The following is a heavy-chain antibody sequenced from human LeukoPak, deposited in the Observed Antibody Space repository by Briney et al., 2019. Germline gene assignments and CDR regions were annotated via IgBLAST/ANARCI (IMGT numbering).Heavy chain of an antibody. V-gene: IGHV4-34*01. J-gene: IGHJ6*03. D-gene: IGHD3-3*01. CDR1: GGSFSGYY. Sequence: RTSETLSLTCAVYGGSFSGYYWSWIRQPPGPGLGWIGEINHSGSTNYNPSLRSIVTISVDTHKNQFSLKLSSVTAADTAVYYCARVYYDFWSGYYYYYYYMDVWGKGTTVTVSS. CDR3: ARVYYDFWSGYYYYYYYMDV. CDR2: INHSGST.